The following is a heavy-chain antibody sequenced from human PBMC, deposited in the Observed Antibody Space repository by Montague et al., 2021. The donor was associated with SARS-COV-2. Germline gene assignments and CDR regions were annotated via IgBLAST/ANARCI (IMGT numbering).Heavy chain of an antibody. CDR1: GFTFSSYS. V-gene: IGHV3-21*01. CDR3: AREITMVRGVTLDY. Sequence: SLRLSCAASGFTFSSYSMNWVRQAPGKGLEWVSSISSSSSYIYYADSVKGRFTISRDNAKNSLYLQMNSLRAEDTAVYYCAREITMVRGVTLDYWGQGTLVTVSS. J-gene: IGHJ4*02. D-gene: IGHD3-10*01. CDR2: ISSSSSYI.